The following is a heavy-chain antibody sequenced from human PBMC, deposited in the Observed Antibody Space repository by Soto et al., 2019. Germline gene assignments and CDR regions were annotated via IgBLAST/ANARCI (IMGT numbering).Heavy chain of an antibody. V-gene: IGHV4-61*08. CDR3: ARVSRDAIDI. CDR2: LYYASLT. J-gene: IGHJ3*02. Sequence: QVQLQESGPGLVRPSATLSLTCVVSGASVSSHANYWTWIRQPPGKGLEWIGYLYYASLTNYSPYLKSRVTMSANTSNTLYSLILSSVTAAAMAMYYCARVSRDAIDIWGQGAMVIVSS. CDR1: GASVSSHANY.